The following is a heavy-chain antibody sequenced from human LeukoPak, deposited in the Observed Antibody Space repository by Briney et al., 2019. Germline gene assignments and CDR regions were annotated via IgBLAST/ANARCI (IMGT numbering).Heavy chain of an antibody. CDR1: EFTFSNYN. J-gene: IGHJ4*02. Sequence: GGSLRLSCAASEFTFSNYNMNWVRQAPGKGLEWISYISSSSDSIYYADSVKGRFTISRDNVKNSLYLQMNSLRAEDTAVYYCATDTYLLEKDYWGQGTLVTVSS. CDR3: ATDTYLLEKDY. D-gene: IGHD2/OR15-2a*01. CDR2: ISSSSDSI. V-gene: IGHV3-48*01.